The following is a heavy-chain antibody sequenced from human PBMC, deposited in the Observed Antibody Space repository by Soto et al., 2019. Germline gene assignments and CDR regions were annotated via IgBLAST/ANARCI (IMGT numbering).Heavy chain of an antibody. Sequence: SETLSLTCTVSGGSISSYYGSWIRQPPGKGLEWIGYIYYSGSTNYNPSLKSRVTISVDTSKNQFSLKLSSVTAADTAVYYCASQGRWLQSLDYWGQGTLVTVSS. CDR3: ASQGRWLQSLDY. V-gene: IGHV4-59*01. CDR1: GGSISSYY. J-gene: IGHJ4*02. D-gene: IGHD5-12*01. CDR2: IYYSGST.